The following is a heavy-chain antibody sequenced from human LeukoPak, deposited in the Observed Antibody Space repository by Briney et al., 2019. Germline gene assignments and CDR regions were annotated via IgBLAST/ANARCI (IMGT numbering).Heavy chain of an antibody. CDR2: TYYRSKWYN. CDR1: GDSVSSSSAA. V-gene: IGHV6-1*01. D-gene: IGHD3-3*01. Sequence: SQTLSLTCAISGDSVSSSSAAWNWIRQSPSRGLEWLGRTYYRSKWYNDYAVSVKSRITINPDTSKNQFSLQLNSVTPEDTAVYYCARDRSLYYDFWSGRTHDAFDIWGQGTMVTVSS. CDR3: ARDRSLYYDFWSGRTHDAFDI. J-gene: IGHJ3*02.